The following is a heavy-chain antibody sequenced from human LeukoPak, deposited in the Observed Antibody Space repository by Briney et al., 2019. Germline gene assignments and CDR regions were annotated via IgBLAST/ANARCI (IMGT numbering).Heavy chain of an antibody. J-gene: IGHJ5*02. Sequence: SETLSLTCTVSSGSVSNSHYYWAWVRQPPGKGLEWLGSIFYSGNTHYNPPLKSRVTISVDTSKNQFSLKLSSVTAADTAVYYCARELDFWSGSSPWGQGTLVTVSS. CDR2: IFYSGNT. D-gene: IGHD3-3*01. V-gene: IGHV4-39*07. CDR3: ARELDFWSGSSP. CDR1: SGSVSNSHYY.